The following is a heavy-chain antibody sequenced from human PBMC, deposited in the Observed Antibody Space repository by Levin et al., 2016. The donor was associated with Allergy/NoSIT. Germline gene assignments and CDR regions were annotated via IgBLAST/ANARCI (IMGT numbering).Heavy chain of an antibody. CDR3: TREQRYSSSWYVPVSLVDP. CDR2: IKSKTDGGTT. Sequence: WIRQPPGKGLERVGRIKSKTDGGTTEYAASVKGRFTISRDDSKSIAYLQMNSLKTEDTAVYYCTREQRYSSSWYVPVSLVDPWGQGTLVTVSS. J-gene: IGHJ5*02. D-gene: IGHD6-13*01. V-gene: IGHV3-49*02.